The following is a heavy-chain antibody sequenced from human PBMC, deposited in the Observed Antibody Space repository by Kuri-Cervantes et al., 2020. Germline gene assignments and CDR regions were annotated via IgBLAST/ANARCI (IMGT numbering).Heavy chain of an antibody. CDR1: GFTFSSYD. CDR3: ARDGICSSCYYYYYYGMDV. Sequence: GESLKISCAASGFTFSSYDMHWVRQATGKGLEWVSSISSSSSYMYYADSVKGRFTISRDNAKNSLYLQMNSLRAEDTAVYYCARDGICSSCYYYYYYGMDVWGQGTTVTVSS. J-gene: IGHJ6*02. CDR2: ISSSSSYM. V-gene: IGHV3-21*01. D-gene: IGHD6-13*01.